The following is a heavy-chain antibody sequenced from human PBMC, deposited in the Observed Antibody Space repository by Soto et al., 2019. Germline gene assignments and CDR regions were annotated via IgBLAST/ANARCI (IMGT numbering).Heavy chain of an antibody. J-gene: IGHJ3*02. V-gene: IGHV4-31*03. CDR3: ARGVKKYCSSTSCPGGYAFDI. CDR1: GGSISSGGYY. CDR2: IYYSGST. Sequence: SETLSLTCTVSGGSISSGGYYWSWIRQHPGKGLEWIGYIYYSGSTYYNPSLKSRVTISVDTSKNQCSLKLSSVTAAGTAVYYCARGVKKYCSSTSCPGGYAFDIWGQGTMVTVSS. D-gene: IGHD2-2*01.